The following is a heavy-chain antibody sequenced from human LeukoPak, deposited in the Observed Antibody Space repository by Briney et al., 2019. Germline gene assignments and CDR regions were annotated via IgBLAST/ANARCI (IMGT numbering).Heavy chain of an antibody. J-gene: IGHJ5*02. CDR2: IIPIFGTA. D-gene: IGHD3-10*01. V-gene: IGHV1-69*13. Sequence: SVKVSCKTSGYTFTAYYMHWVRQAPGQGLEWMGGIIPIFGTANYAQKFQGRVTITADESTSTAYMELSSLRSEDTAVYYCARGVIRGVINNWFDPWGQGTLVTVSS. CDR1: GYTFTAYY. CDR3: ARGVIRGVINNWFDP.